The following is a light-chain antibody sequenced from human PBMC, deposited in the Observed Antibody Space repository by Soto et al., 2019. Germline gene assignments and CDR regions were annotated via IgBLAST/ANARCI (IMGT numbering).Light chain of an antibody. Sequence: DIQMTQSPSTLSASVGDRVTITCRASQTIDSWLAWYQQKPGKAPKLLIYAASTLQSGVPSRFSGSGSGTDFTLTISCLQSEDFATYYCQQYYSYPRTFGQGTKVAIK. CDR2: AAS. J-gene: IGKJ1*01. V-gene: IGKV1-5*01. CDR1: QTIDSW. CDR3: QQYYSYPRT.